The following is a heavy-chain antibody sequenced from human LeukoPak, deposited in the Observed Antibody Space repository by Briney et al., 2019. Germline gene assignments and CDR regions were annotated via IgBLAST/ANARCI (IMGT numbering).Heavy chain of an antibody. CDR3: AKPPTEEDMWTYYYYGMDV. J-gene: IGHJ6*02. CDR1: GFTFSSYG. Sequence: GGSLRLSCAASGFTFSSYGMHWVRQAPGKGLEWVAVISYDGSNKYYADSVKGRFTISRDNSKNTLYLQMNSLRAEDTAVYYCAKPPTEEDMWTYYYYGMDVWGQGTTVTVSS. D-gene: IGHD2-21*01. V-gene: IGHV3-30*18. CDR2: ISYDGSNK.